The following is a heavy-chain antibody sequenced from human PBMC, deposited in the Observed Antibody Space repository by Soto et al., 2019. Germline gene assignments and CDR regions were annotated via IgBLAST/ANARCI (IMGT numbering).Heavy chain of an antibody. D-gene: IGHD3-3*01. CDR3: ARRSGYYRYGMDV. CDR2: IYYSGST. J-gene: IGHJ6*02. CDR1: GGSISSSSYY. Sequence: SETLSLTCTVSGGSISSSSYYWGWIRQPPGKGLEWIGSIYYSGSTYYNPSLKSRVTISVDTSKNQFSLKLSSVTAADTAVYYCARRSGYYRYGMDVWGQGTTVSVSS. V-gene: IGHV4-39*01.